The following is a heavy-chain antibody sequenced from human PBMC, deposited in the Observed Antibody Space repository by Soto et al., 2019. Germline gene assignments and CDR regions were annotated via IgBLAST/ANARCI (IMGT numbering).Heavy chain of an antibody. Sequence: QVQLVQSGAEVKKPGSSVKVSCKASGGTFSSYAISWVRQAPGQGLEWMGGIIPIFGTANYAQKFQGRVTITADESTSTAYMELSSLRSEDTAVYYCATDSGSYYDSGLAWFDPWGQGTLVTVSS. J-gene: IGHJ5*02. CDR1: GGTFSSYA. CDR2: IIPIFGTA. CDR3: ATDSGSYYDSGLAWFDP. D-gene: IGHD1-26*01. V-gene: IGHV1-69*01.